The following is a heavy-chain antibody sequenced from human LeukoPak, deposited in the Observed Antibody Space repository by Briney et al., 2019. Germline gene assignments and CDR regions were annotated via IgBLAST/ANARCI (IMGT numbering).Heavy chain of an antibody. J-gene: IGHJ4*02. D-gene: IGHD4-11*01. CDR1: GFTFTSSA. Sequence: ASVKVSCKASGFTFTSSAVQWVRQARGQRLEWIGWIVVGSGNTNYAQKFQERVTTTRDMSTSTAYMELSSLRSEDTAVYYCAAEAGYSKTSGDYWGQGTLVTVSS. CDR2: IVVGSGNT. CDR3: AAEAGYSKTSGDY. V-gene: IGHV1-58*01.